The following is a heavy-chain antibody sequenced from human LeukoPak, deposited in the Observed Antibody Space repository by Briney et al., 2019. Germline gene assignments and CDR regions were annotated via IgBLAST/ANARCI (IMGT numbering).Heavy chain of an antibody. CDR3: AEGCSGGSCYFVFDY. CDR1: GLAFSSYA. J-gene: IGHJ4*02. V-gene: IGHV3-23*01. D-gene: IGHD2-15*01. Sequence: AGGSLRLSCAASGLAFSSYAMSWVRQAPGKGLEWVSAISGSGGSTYYADSVKGRFTISRDNSKNTLHLQMNSLRAEDTAVYYCAEGCSGGSCYFVFDYWGQGTLVTVSS. CDR2: ISGSGGST.